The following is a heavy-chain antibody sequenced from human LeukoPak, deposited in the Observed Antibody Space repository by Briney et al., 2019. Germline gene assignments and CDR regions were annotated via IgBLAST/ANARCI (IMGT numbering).Heavy chain of an antibody. V-gene: IGHV3-33*01. J-gene: IGHJ3*02. CDR1: GFTFSSYG. D-gene: IGHD2-21*01. CDR2: IWYDGSNK. CDR3: ARGGGDTHAFDI. Sequence: GGSLRLSCAASGFTFSSYGMHWVRQAPGKGLEWVAVIWYDGSNKYYADSVKGRFTISRDNSKNTLYLQMNSLRAEDTAVYYCARGGGDTHAFDIWGQGTMVTVSS.